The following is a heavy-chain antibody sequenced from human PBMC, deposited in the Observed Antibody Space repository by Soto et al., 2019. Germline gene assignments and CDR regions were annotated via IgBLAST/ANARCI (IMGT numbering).Heavy chain of an antibody. CDR2: IDPSDSYT. CDR1: GYSFTSYC. CDR3: ARPGEDAYRHFGGLKPFDS. V-gene: IGHV5-10-1*01. D-gene: IGHD2-21*01. J-gene: IGHJ4*02. Sequence: GKSLRIPCKGSGYSFTSYCISWVRQMPGKGLEWMGRIDPSDSYTNYSPFFQGHVTISADKTISTAYLQWSRLKDSDTAMYYCARPGEDAYRHFGGLKPFDSWGQGTLVTVSS.